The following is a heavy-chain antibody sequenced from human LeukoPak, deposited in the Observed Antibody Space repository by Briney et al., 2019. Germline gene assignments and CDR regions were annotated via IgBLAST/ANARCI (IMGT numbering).Heavy chain of an antibody. Sequence: ASVKVSCKASGYTFTSYGISWVRQAPGQGLEWMGWISAYNGNTNYAQKLQGRVTMTTDTSTSTAYMELRSLRSDDTAVYYCARDPRARIAVAGPWGYWGQGTLVTVSS. J-gene: IGHJ4*02. CDR2: ISAYNGNT. D-gene: IGHD6-19*01. CDR3: ARDPRARIAVAGPWGY. CDR1: GYTFTSYG. V-gene: IGHV1-18*01.